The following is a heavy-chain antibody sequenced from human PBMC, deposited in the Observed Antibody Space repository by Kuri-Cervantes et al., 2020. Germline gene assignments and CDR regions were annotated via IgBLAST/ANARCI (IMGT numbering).Heavy chain of an antibody. CDR2: IYYSGST. Sequence: GSLRLSCTVSGGSVSSSSSYYWGWIRQPPGKGLEWIGSIYYSGSTYYNPSLKSRVTISVDTSKNQFSLKLSSVTAADTAVYYCARKIAVAGTSFDYWGQGTLVTVSS. CDR1: GGSVSSSSSYY. J-gene: IGHJ4*02. D-gene: IGHD6-19*01. CDR3: ARKIAVAGTSFDY. V-gene: IGHV4-39*01.